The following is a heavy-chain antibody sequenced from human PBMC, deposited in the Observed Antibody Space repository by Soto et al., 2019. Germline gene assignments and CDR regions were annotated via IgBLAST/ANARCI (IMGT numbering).Heavy chain of an antibody. CDR1: GGSISSGGYS. D-gene: IGHD5-12*01. CDR3: ARRRGFPYYYGMDV. Sequence: PSETLSLTCAVSGGSISSGGYSWSWIRQPPGKGLEWIGYIYHSGSTYYNPSLKRRVTISVDRSKNQFSLKLSSVPAADTAVYYCARRRGFPYYYGMDVWGQGTTVTVSS. CDR2: IYHSGST. J-gene: IGHJ6*02. V-gene: IGHV4-30-2*01.